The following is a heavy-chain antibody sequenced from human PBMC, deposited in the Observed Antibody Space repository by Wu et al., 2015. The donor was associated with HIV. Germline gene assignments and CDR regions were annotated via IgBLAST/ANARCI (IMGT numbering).Heavy chain of an antibody. D-gene: IGHD6-19*01. CDR2: ITPHNGNT. J-gene: IGHJ4*02. CDR3: ARGPTVTGHDY. Sequence: QVQLVQSGSEVKKPGASVKVSCKASGYTFTSYSISWLRQAPGQGLEWMGRITPHNGNTEYAQNFQGRVTVTTDTSTTTAYMDLRSLRFDDTATYFCARGPTVTGHDYWGQGTLVTVSS. V-gene: IGHV1-18*01. CDR1: GYTFTSYS.